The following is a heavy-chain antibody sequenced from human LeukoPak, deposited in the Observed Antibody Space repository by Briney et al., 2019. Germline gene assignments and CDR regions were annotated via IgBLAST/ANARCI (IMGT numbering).Heavy chain of an antibody. CDR2: LNQDGREK. J-gene: IGHJ4*02. V-gene: IGHV3-7*01. CDR1: GLTFSNYW. D-gene: IGHD3-22*01. Sequence: GGSLRLSCTASGLTFSNYWMSWDRQAPGKGLEWVANLNQDGREKYYLDSVRGRFTISRDNAKNSVFLQLDSLRAEDTAVYLCARDLALNTRRGYYYTEDDYWGQGTLVTVSS. CDR3: ARDLALNTRRGYYYTEDDY.